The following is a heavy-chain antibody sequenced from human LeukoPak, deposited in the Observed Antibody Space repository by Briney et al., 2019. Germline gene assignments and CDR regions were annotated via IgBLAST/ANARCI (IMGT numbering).Heavy chain of an antibody. CDR1: GYTFTSYD. Sequence: ASVKVSCKASGYTFTSYDINWVRQATGQGLEWMGWMNPNSGNTSYAQKFQGRVTMTRNTSISTAYMELSSLRSEDTAVYYCARGLAAADHYYYYGMDVWGQGTTVTVSS. V-gene: IGHV1-8*01. D-gene: IGHD6-13*01. CDR2: MNPNSGNT. J-gene: IGHJ6*02. CDR3: ARGLAAADHYYYYGMDV.